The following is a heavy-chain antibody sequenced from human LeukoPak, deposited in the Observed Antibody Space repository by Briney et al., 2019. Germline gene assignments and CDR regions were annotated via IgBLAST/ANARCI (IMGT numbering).Heavy chain of an antibody. CDR2: INHSGST. V-gene: IGHV4-34*01. Sequence: SETLSLTCAVYGGSFSGYYWSWIRQPPGKGLEWIGEINHSGSTNYNPSLKSRVTISVDTSKNQFSLKLSSVTAADTAVYYCARDGDTAMVINYYYYMDVWGKGTTATVSS. CDR3: ARDGDTAMVINYYYYMDV. J-gene: IGHJ6*03. CDR1: GGSFSGYY. D-gene: IGHD5-18*01.